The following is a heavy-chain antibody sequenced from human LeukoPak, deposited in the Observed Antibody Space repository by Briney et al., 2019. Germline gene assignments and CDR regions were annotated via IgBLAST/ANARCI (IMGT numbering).Heavy chain of an antibody. Sequence: SETLSLTCAVYGGSFSGYYWSWIRQPPGKGLEWIGEINHSGSTNYNPSLKSRVTISVDTSKNQFSLKLSSVTAADTAVYYCASTLKDSIVRGVFGFDYWGQGTLVTVSS. CDR2: INHSGST. D-gene: IGHD3-10*01. CDR3: ASTLKDSIVRGVFGFDY. V-gene: IGHV4-34*01. CDR1: GGSFSGYY. J-gene: IGHJ4*02.